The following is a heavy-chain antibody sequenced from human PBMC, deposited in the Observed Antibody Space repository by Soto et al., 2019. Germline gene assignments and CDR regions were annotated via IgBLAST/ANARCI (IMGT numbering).Heavy chain of an antibody. J-gene: IGHJ3*02. V-gene: IGHV3-48*01. D-gene: IGHD6-13*01. CDR2: ISSSSSTI. CDR3: ARTYSSSWWVAFDI. Sequence: GGSLRLSCAASGFTFSSYSMNWVRQAPGKGLEWVSYISSSSSTIYYADSVKGRFTISRDNAKNSLYLQMNSLRAEDTAVYYCARTYSSSWWVAFDIWGQGTMVTVSS. CDR1: GFTFSSYS.